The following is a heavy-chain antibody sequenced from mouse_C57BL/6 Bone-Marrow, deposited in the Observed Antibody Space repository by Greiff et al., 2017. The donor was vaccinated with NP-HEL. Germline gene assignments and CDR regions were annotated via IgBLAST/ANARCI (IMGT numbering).Heavy chain of an antibody. CDR1: GYTFTDHT. D-gene: IGHD2-3*01. V-gene: IGHV1-78*01. CDR3: ARKEIDGYCYFDY. J-gene: IGHJ2*01. CDR2: IYPRDGST. Sequence: VQRVESDAELVKPGASVKISCKVSGYTFTDHTIHWMKQRPEQGLEWIGYIYPRDGSTKYNEKFKGKATLTADKSSSTAYMQLNSLTSEDSAVYFCARKEIDGYCYFDYWGQGTTLTVSS.